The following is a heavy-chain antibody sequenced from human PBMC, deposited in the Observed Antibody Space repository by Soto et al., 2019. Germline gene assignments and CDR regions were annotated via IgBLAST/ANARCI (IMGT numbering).Heavy chain of an antibody. Sequence: EVQLVESGGGLVQPGRSLRLSCAASGFTFDDFPSHWVRKAPGKGLEWVSGISWNSGSIGYADSVKGRFTISRDNAKNSLYLQMNSLRAEDTALYYCAKDRGLVLSFYFDYWGQGTLVTVSS. D-gene: IGHD6-19*01. CDR1: GFTFDDFP. J-gene: IGHJ4*02. CDR2: ISWNSGSI. CDR3: AKDRGLVLSFYFDY. V-gene: IGHV3-9*01.